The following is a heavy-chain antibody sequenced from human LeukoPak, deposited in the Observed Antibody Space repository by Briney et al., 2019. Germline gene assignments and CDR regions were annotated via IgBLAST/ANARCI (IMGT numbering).Heavy chain of an antibody. CDR1: GGSISSYY. V-gene: IGHV4-59*12. J-gene: IGHJ6*03. Sequence: SETLSLTCTVSGGSISSYYWSWIRQPPGKGLEWIGSIYYSGSTYYNPSLKSRVTISVDTSKNQFSLKLSSVTAADTAVYYCARGRYCSSTSCYYYYYYYMDVWGKGTTVTVSS. CDR2: IYYSGST. D-gene: IGHD2-2*01. CDR3: ARGRYCSSTSCYYYYYYYMDV.